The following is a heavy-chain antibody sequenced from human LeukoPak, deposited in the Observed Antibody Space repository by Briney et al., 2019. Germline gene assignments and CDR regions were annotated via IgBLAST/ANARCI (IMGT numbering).Heavy chain of an antibody. CDR3: ARRRTYYYGSAGMDV. J-gene: IGHJ6*02. CDR1: GGSFSGYY. CDR2: INHSGST. D-gene: IGHD3-10*01. Sequence: PSETLSLTCAVYGGSFSGYYWSWIRQPPGKGLEWIGEINHSGSTNYNPSLKSRVTISVDTSKNQFSLKLSSVTAADTAVYYCARRRTYYYGSAGMDVWGQGTTVTVSS. V-gene: IGHV4-34*01.